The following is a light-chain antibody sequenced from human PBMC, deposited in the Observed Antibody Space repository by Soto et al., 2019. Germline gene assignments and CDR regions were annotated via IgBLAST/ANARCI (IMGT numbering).Light chain of an antibody. Sequence: QPVLTQSPSASASLGASVKLTCTLSSGHSSYAIAWHQQQPEKGPRYLMKLNSDGSHSKGDGIPDRFSGSSSGAERYLTIASLQSEDDADYYCHTWGTGIFYVFGNGTKVIVL. CDR1: SGHSSYA. J-gene: IGLJ1*01. V-gene: IGLV4-69*01. CDR2: LNSDGSH. CDR3: HTWGTGIFYV.